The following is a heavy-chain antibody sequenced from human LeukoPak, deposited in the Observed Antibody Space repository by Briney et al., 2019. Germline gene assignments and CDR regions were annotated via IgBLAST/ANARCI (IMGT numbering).Heavy chain of an antibody. Sequence: GASVKVSCKASGYSFTNYAMNWVRQAPGQGLEWMGWINTNTGNPTYAQGFTGRFVFSLDTSVSTAYLQISSLKAEDTAVYYCAREFSGLLWFGELDYWGQGTLVTVSS. CDR1: GYSFTNYA. J-gene: IGHJ4*02. CDR2: INTNTGNP. CDR3: AREFSGLLWFGELDY. D-gene: IGHD3-10*01. V-gene: IGHV7-4-1*02.